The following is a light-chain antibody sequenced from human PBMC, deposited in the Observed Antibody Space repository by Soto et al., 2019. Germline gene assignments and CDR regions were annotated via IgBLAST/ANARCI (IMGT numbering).Light chain of an antibody. CDR1: SSNIGSNY. Sequence: QSVLTQPPSASGTPGQRVTISCSGSSSNIGSNYVYWYQQLPGTAPKLLIYSNNQRPSGVPDRFSGSKSGTSASLAISGLRSEDEADYYCAAWDDGLSAWVFGGGTKVTVL. CDR3: AAWDDGLSAWV. CDR2: SNN. V-gene: IGLV1-47*02. J-gene: IGLJ3*02.